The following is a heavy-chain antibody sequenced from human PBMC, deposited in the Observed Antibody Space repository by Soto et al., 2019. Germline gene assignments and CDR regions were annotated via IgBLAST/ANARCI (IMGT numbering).Heavy chain of an antibody. CDR1: GGSLSSGNFY. CDR2: IYYSGST. D-gene: IGHD2-2*01. V-gene: IGHV4-31*11. Sequence: PSETLSLTCAVSGGSLSSGNFYWNWIRQHPGKGLEWIGYIYYSGSTYYNPSLNSRVTISVDTSNNQFSLKLGSVTAADTAVYNCAREVPAAMGGVPYYYMDVWGKGTTVTVSS. J-gene: IGHJ6*03. CDR3: AREVPAAMGGVPYYYMDV.